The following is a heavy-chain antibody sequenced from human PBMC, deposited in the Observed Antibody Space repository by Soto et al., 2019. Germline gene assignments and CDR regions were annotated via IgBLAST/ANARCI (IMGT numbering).Heavy chain of an antibody. J-gene: IGHJ4*02. V-gene: IGHV3-23*01. CDR2: ISGSGGST. Sequence: GGSLRLSCAAAGFTFSSYAMSWVRQAPGKGLEWVSAISGSGGSTYYADSVKGRFTISRDNSKNTLYLQMNSLRAEDTAVYYCARDGITMVRGVIDYWGQGTLVTVSS. D-gene: IGHD3-10*01. CDR3: ARDGITMVRGVIDY. CDR1: GFTFSSYA.